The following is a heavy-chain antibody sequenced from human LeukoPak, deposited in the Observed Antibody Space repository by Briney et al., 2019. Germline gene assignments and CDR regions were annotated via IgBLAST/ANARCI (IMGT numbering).Heavy chain of an antibody. CDR2: IYSGGNT. V-gene: IGHV3-53*01. D-gene: IGHD2-15*01. Sequence: GGSLRLSCAASGFTVSSTYMSWVRQAPGKGLEWVSVIYSGGNTYYADSVRGRFTISRDNSKNTLYLQMNSLRAEDTAVYYCARDVGYRSGGSCYNYWGQGTLVTVSS. J-gene: IGHJ4*02. CDR1: GFTVSSTY. CDR3: ARDVGYRSGGSCYNY.